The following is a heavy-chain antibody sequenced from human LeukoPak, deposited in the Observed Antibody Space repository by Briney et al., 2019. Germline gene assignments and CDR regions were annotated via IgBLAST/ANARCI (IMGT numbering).Heavy chain of an antibody. CDR1: GGSFSAYY. J-gene: IGHJ4*02. Sequence: SPSETLSLTCAVYGGSFSAYYWTWIRQPPGKGLEWIGEINHIGITTYSPSLKSRVTISVDTSKNQFSLKLSSVTAADTAVYYCARDTDSSGYRTEDYWGQGTLVTVSS. CDR2: INHIGIT. V-gene: IGHV4-34*01. CDR3: ARDTDSSGYRTEDY. D-gene: IGHD3-22*01.